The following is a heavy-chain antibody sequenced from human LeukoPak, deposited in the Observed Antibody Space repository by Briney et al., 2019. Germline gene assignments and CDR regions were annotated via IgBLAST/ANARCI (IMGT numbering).Heavy chain of an antibody. CDR1: GFTVSSNY. J-gene: IGHJ4*02. CDR3: ARDSSGPRD. Sequence: PGGSLRLSCAASGFTVSSNYMSWVRQAPGKGLEWVSIIYSGGSTYYADSVKGRFTISRDNSKNTMYLQMNSLRAEDTAVYFCARDSSGPRDWGQGTLVTVSS. V-gene: IGHV3-66*01. CDR2: IYSGGST. D-gene: IGHD3-10*01.